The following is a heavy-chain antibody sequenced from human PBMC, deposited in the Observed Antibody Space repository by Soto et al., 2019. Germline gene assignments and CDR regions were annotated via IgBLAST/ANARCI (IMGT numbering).Heavy chain of an antibody. D-gene: IGHD3-10*01. Sequence: LRLSCAASGFTFSSYAMIWVRQAPGKVLEWVSAISGSGGSTYYADSVKGRFTISRDNSKNTLYLQMNSLRAEDTAVYYCAKDPAALYGSGSYLPNYFDYWGQGTLVTVSS. CDR3: AKDPAALYGSGSYLPNYFDY. J-gene: IGHJ4*02. CDR1: GFTFSSYA. CDR2: ISGSGGST. V-gene: IGHV3-23*01.